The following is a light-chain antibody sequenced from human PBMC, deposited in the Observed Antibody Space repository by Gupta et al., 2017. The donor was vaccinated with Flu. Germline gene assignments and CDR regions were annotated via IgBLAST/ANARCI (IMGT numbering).Light chain of an antibody. CDR3: QQYSSKTLT. V-gene: IGKV4-1*01. Sequence: RGERATSTRNSSKIVLCSANNRNYVAWNQQKEGQVPKWSINWQTTRGSDVPDRFSGSGSGTEYITTTSSMQAEDDAVAYYQQYSSKTLTFAQGTKLEIK. CDR2: WQT. J-gene: IGKJ2*01. CDR1: KIVLCSANNRNY.